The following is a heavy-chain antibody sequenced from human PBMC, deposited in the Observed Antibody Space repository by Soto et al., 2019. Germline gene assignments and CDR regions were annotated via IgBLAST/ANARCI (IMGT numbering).Heavy chain of an antibody. CDR2: VSFDGSKK. V-gene: IGHV3-30*18. CDR3: AKDMVHMGMVFDP. Sequence: QEQLVESGGGVVQRGRSLRLSCVVSGFTFSTYGMHWVRQAPGKGLEWVAVVSFDGSKKYTTDSVKGRFTISRDNSKNTLHLQMNNLRPDDTAVYYCAKDMVHMGMVFDPWGQGTLVTVSS. D-gene: IGHD3-10*01. J-gene: IGHJ5*02. CDR1: GFTFSTYG.